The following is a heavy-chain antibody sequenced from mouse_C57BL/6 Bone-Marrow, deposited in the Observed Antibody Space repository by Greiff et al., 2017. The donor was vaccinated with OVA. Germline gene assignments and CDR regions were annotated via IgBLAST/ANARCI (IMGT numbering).Heavy chain of an antibody. J-gene: IGHJ2*01. CDR3: ARGLTTVVAD. V-gene: IGHV1-39*01. Sequence: EVKLQESGAELVKPGASVKISCKASGYSFTDYNMSWVKQSNGKSLEWIAVISPNYGTTNYQDNVKGRATMTVDQSYNTAYMQLNSLTSEDSAVYYCARGLTTVVADWGQGTTLTVSS. CDR2: ISPNYGTT. CDR1: GYSFTDYN. D-gene: IGHD1-1*01.